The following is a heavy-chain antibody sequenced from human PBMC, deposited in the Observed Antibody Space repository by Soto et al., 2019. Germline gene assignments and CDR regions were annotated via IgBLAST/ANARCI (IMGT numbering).Heavy chain of an antibody. V-gene: IGHV3-23*01. CDR2: ISGSGGST. D-gene: IGHD5-12*01. CDR3: AKDRGGYSGYDLYYYYYGMDV. Sequence: GGSLRLSCAASGFTFSSYAMSWVRQAPGKGLEWVSAISGSGGSTYYADSVKGRFTISRDNSKNTLYLQMNSLRAEDTAVYYCAKDRGGYSGYDLYYYYYGMDVWGQGTTVTVSS. CDR1: GFTFSSYA. J-gene: IGHJ6*02.